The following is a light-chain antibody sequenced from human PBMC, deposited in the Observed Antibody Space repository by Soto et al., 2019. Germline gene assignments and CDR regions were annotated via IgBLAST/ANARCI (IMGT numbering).Light chain of an antibody. CDR1: SSDVGGYKH. CDR3: NSQSSSGIRV. V-gene: IGLV2-14*01. Sequence: QSVLAQPASVSGSPGQSITISCTGTSSDVGGYKHVSRYQHHPGKAPKLMIYEVTSRPSGVSDRFSGSKSGYSASLTISGLQADDEADYYCNSQSSSGIRVFGTGTKVTVL. J-gene: IGLJ1*01. CDR2: EVT.